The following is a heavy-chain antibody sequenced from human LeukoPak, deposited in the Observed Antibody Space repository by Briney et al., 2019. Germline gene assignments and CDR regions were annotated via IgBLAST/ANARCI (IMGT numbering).Heavy chain of an antibody. CDR1: GFTFDDYG. Sequence: QPGGSLRLSCAASGFTFDDYGMSWVRQAPGKGLEWVSAISGSGGSTYYADSVKGRFTISRDNSKNTLYLQMNSLRAEDTAVYYCARVGPCSGGSCYSYLDYWGQGTLVTVSS. D-gene: IGHD2-15*01. V-gene: IGHV3-23*01. J-gene: IGHJ4*02. CDR3: ARVGPCSGGSCYSYLDY. CDR2: ISGSGGST.